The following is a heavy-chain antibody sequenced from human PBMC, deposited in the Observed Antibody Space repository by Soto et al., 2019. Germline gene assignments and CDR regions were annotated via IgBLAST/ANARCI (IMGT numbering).Heavy chain of an antibody. CDR1: GYTFTSYD. CDR3: ARGEGYCSGGSCYSSRFDP. V-gene: IGHV1-8*01. Sequence: QVQLVQSGAEVKKPGASVKVSCKASGYTFTSYDINWVRQATGQGLEWMGWMNPNSGNTGYAQKFQGRVTMTRNTSISTAYMELSSLRSDDTAVYYCARGEGYCSGGSCYSSRFDPWGQGTLVTVSS. J-gene: IGHJ5*02. CDR2: MNPNSGNT. D-gene: IGHD2-15*01.